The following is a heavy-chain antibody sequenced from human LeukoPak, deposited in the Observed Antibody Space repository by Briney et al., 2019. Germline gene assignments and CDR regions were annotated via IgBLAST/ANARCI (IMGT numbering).Heavy chain of an antibody. D-gene: IGHD2-2*01. Sequence: SETLSLTCTVSGGSISSYYWSWIRQPAGKGLEWIGRIYTSGSTNYNRSLKSRVTISVDTCKNQFSLKLSSVTAADTAVYYCARGGVPAANYYYYGMDVWGQGTTVTVSS. CDR1: GGSISSYY. J-gene: IGHJ6*02. CDR3: ARGGVPAANYYYYGMDV. V-gene: IGHV4-4*07. CDR2: IYTSGST.